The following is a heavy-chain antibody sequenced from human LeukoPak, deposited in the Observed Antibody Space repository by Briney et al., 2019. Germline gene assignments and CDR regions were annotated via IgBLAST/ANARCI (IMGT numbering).Heavy chain of an antibody. CDR1: GFTFSNYW. CDR3: ARDGSSSWYWATKMFYYYGMDV. D-gene: IGHD6-13*01. J-gene: IGHJ6*02. Sequence: GGSLRLSCAASGFTFSNYWMSWVRQAPGKGLEWVANIKQDGSEKYYVDSAKGRFTISRDNAKNSLYLQMNSLRAEDTAVYYCARDGSSSWYWATKMFYYYGMDVWGQGTTVTVSS. V-gene: IGHV3-7*01. CDR2: IKQDGSEK.